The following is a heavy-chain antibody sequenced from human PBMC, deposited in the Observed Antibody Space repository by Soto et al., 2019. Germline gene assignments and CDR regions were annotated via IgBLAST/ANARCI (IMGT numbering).Heavy chain of an antibody. J-gene: IGHJ6*02. CDR1: CGSISSGGYY. CDR3: ARVRYSGYEEWNYGMDV. CDR2: IYYSGST. D-gene: IGHD5-12*01. V-gene: IGHV4-31*03. Sequence: PSETLSLTCTFSCGSISSGGYYWSWIRQHPGKGLEWIGYIYYSGSTYYNPSLKSRVTISVDTSKNQFSLKLSSVTAADTAVYYCARVRYSGYEEWNYGMDVWGQGTTVTVSS.